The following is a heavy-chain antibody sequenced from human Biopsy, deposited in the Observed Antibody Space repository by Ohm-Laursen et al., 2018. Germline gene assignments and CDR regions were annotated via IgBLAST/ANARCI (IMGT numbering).Heavy chain of an antibody. D-gene: IGHD6-6*01. CDR1: GYIFTNYW. Sequence: ESLKISCKGSGYIFTNYWIGWVRQVPGKGLEWVGIIFPSDSDSRYSPSFQGHVTMSADKSINTVYLHWSGLRDSDSAIYFCARHGSRGARQNWFDSWGQGTLVTVSS. CDR2: IFPSDSDS. V-gene: IGHV5-51*01. CDR3: ARHGSRGARQNWFDS. J-gene: IGHJ5*01.